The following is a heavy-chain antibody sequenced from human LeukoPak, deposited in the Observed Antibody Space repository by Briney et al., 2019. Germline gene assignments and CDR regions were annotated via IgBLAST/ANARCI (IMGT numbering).Heavy chain of an antibody. CDR1: GFTFSTYT. D-gene: IGHD3-10*01. V-gene: IGHV3-23*01. CDR3: AKKYYGSGSSLAMDV. CDR2: ISGTSGTI. J-gene: IGHJ6*02. Sequence: GGSLRLSCAASGFTFSTYTLTWVRQAPGKGLEWVSVISGTSGTIYYSDSVKGRFTISRDNSKNTVYLQMSSLRVEDTAVYYCAKKYYGSGSSLAMDVWGQGTTVTVSS.